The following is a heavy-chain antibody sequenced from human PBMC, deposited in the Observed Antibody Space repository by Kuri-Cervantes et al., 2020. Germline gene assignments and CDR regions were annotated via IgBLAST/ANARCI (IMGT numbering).Heavy chain of an antibody. Sequence: SETLSLACAASGGSISSYYWRWIRQPPGKGLEWVGDINHGGRATYNPYLKGRVTISVDRSKNQFSLIMNSVTAADTAVYYCTGDSESSGLFPFDLWGQGTMVTVSS. V-gene: IGHV4-34*01. D-gene: IGHD3-22*01. CDR2: INHGGRA. CDR1: GGSISSYY. J-gene: IGHJ3*01. CDR3: TGDSESSGLFPFDL.